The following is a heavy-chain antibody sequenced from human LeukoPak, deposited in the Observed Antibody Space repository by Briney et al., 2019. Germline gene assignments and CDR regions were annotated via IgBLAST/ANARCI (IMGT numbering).Heavy chain of an antibody. Sequence: GGSLRLSCAASGFTFSSYVMHWVRQAPGKGLEWVAVISYDGSNKYYADSVKGRFTISRDNSKNTLYLQMNSLRAEDTAVYYCAKDPSVDSYYFDYWGQGTLVTVSS. CDR3: AKDPSVDSYYFDY. CDR1: GFTFSSYV. CDR2: ISYDGSNK. V-gene: IGHV3-30*18. D-gene: IGHD2-15*01. J-gene: IGHJ4*02.